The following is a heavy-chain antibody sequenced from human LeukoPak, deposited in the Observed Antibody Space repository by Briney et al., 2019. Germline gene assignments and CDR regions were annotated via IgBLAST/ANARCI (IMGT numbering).Heavy chain of an antibody. CDR2: INWNGGST. Sequence: RPGGSLRLSCAASGFTFDDYGMSWVRQAPRKGLEWVSGINWNGGSTGYADSVKGRFTISRDNAKNSLYLQMNSLRAEDTALYYCARDSDFPAVYYGSGTGRENWFDPWGQGTLVTVSS. V-gene: IGHV3-20*04. CDR1: GFTFDDYG. J-gene: IGHJ5*02. CDR3: ARDSDFPAVYYGSGTGRENWFDP. D-gene: IGHD3-10*01.